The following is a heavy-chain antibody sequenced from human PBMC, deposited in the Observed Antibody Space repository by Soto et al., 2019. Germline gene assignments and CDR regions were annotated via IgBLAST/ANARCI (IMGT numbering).Heavy chain of an antibody. J-gene: IGHJ6*02. CDR1: GGSISSSSYY. D-gene: IGHD6-13*01. V-gene: IGHV4-39*01. Sequence: SETLSLTCTVSGGSISSSSYYWGWIRQPPGKGLEWIGSIYYSGSTYYNPSLKSRVTISVDTSKNQFSLKLSSVTAADTAVYYCASGYSSSWYGYYYYGMDXWGQGTTVTVS. CDR2: IYYSGST. CDR3: ASGYSSSWYGYYYYGMDX.